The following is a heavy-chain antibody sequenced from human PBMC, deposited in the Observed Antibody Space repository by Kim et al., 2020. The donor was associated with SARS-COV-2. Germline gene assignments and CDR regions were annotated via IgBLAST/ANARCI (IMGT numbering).Heavy chain of an antibody. CDR1: GFTFSSCA. CDR2: ISTDASTK. D-gene: IGHD2-8*02. Sequence: GGSLRLSCAASGFTFSSCAIHWVRQVAGKGLEWVATISTDASTKNQADFVRGFTIISRDNSNTTQYLKMNSRGDEATALYYCGRDRWCGNRWFEY. J-gene: IGHJ1*01. V-gene: IGHV3-30-3*01. CDR3: GRDRWCGNRWFEY.